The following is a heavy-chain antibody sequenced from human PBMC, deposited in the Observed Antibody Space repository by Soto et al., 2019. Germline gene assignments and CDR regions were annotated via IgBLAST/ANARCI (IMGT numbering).Heavy chain of an antibody. D-gene: IGHD1-26*01. CDR2: IYYSGST. Sequence: SETLSLTCTVSGGSISSYYWSWIRQPPGKGLEWIGYIYYSGSTNYNPSLKSRVTISVDTSKNQFSLKLSSVTAADTAVYYCARVSHGVVGAEPPDYWGQGTLVTVSS. CDR1: GGSISSYY. V-gene: IGHV4-59*01. CDR3: ARVSHGVVGAEPPDY. J-gene: IGHJ4*02.